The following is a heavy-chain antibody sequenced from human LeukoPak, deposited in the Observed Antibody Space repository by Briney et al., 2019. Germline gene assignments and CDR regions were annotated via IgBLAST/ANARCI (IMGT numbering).Heavy chain of an antibody. Sequence: NPSETLSLTCTVSSGSISTSNYYWGWVRQPPGKALEWIGNIFYSGSTYYSPSLKSRVTISLDTSRNQFSLKLSSVTAADTAVYYCARHGEDGYPGFISGRRMNWFDPWGQGTLVTVSS. J-gene: IGHJ5*02. CDR1: SGSISTSNYY. V-gene: IGHV4-39*01. D-gene: IGHD5-24*01. CDR3: ARHGEDGYPGFISGRRMNWFDP. CDR2: IFYSGST.